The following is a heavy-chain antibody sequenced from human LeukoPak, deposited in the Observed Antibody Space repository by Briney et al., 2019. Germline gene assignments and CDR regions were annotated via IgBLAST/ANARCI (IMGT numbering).Heavy chain of an antibody. Sequence: SLRLSCAASGFTFDDYAMHWVRQAPGKGLEWVSGISWNSGSIGYADSVKGRFTISRDNAKNSLYLQMNSLRAEDTALYYCAKDLYGGVVAATDYWGQGTLVTVSS. J-gene: IGHJ4*02. CDR2: ISWNSGSI. CDR3: AKDLYGGVVAATDY. CDR1: GFTFDDYA. V-gene: IGHV3-9*01. D-gene: IGHD2-15*01.